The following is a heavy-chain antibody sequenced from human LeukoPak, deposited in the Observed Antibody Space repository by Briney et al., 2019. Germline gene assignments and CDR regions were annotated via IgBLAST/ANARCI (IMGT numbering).Heavy chain of an antibody. D-gene: IGHD6-19*01. J-gene: IGHJ3*02. Sequence: GASVKVSCKASGYTFTNYGISWVRQAPGQGLEWMGWISVYKGNTDYAQNLQGRVTMTTDTSTTTAYMELRSLISDDTAVYYCARAGGWAREDYKADAFHIWGQGTMVTVSS. CDR1: GYTFTNYG. CDR3: ARAGGWAREDYKADAFHI. CDR2: ISVYKGNT. V-gene: IGHV1-18*01.